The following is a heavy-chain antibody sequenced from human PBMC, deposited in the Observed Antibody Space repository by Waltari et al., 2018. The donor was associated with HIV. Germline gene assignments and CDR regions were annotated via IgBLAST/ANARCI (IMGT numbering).Heavy chain of an antibody. CDR1: GTSLSSGSFY. J-gene: IGHJ4*02. CDR3: VRSVMWFGDGAL. CDR2: IYYTGRT. Sequence: QVRLQESGPGLVKPSETLSLTCTVSGTSLSSGSFYWSWIRQSPDKSLEWIGFIYYTGRTNYNPYLESRVTMSVDTSKNQFSLNLISVTAADTACYYCVRSVMWFGDGALWGQGALVTVSS. D-gene: IGHD3-10*01. V-gene: IGHV4-61*01.